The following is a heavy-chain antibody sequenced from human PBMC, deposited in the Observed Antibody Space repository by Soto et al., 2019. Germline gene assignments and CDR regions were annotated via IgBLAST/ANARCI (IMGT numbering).Heavy chain of an antibody. V-gene: IGHV1-2*04. J-gene: IGHJ4*02. D-gene: IGHD3-16*01. CDR2: INPNSGGT. CDR1: GYTFTGYY. Sequence: ASVKVSCKASGYTFTGYYMHWVRQAPGQGLEWMGWINPNSGGTNYAQKFQGWVTMTRDTSISTAYMELSRLRSDDTAVYYCARDRSRITGRDLGYWGQGTLVTVSS. CDR3: ARDRSRITGRDLGY.